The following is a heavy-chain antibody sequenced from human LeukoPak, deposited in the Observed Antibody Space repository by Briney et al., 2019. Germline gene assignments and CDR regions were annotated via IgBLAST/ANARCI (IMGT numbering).Heavy chain of an antibody. CDR2: IYTSGST. CDR3: ARDNSNWNYVDAFDI. D-gene: IGHD1-7*01. J-gene: IGHJ3*02. V-gene: IGHV4-4*07. Sequence: SETLSLTCTVSGGSISSYYWSWIRQPAGNGLEWIGRIYTSGSTNYNPSLKSRVTMSVDTSKNQFSLKLSSVTAADTAVYYCARDNSNWNYVDAFDIWGQGTMVTVSS. CDR1: GGSISSYY.